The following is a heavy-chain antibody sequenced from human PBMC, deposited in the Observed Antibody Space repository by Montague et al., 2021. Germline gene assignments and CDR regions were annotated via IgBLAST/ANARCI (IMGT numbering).Heavy chain of an antibody. CDR1: GFTFGTYA. V-gene: IGHV3-23*01. Sequence: SLRLSCAASGFTFGTYAMSWVRQAPGKGLEWVSGISGGDGSIYYADSAKGRFNITRNNSKSTLYPQMSSLRAEDTAVYYWVKDPRGSYYPPRTMDVWGQGTTVTVSS. D-gene: IGHD1-26*01. J-gene: IGHJ6*02. CDR3: VKDPRGSYYPPRTMDV. CDR2: ISGGDGSI.